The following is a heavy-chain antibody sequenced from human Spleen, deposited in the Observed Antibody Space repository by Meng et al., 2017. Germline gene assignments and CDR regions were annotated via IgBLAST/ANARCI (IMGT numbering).Heavy chain of an antibody. Sequence: GESLKISCAASGFTFSNAWMSWVRQAPGKGLEWVGRIKSKTDGGTTDYAAPVKGRFTISRDDSKNTLYLQMNSLKTEDTGVYYCTTGGAVRNPANDYWGQGTLVTVSS. CDR2: IKSKTDGGTT. CDR1: GFTFSNAW. D-gene: IGHD3-10*01. V-gene: IGHV3-15*01. J-gene: IGHJ4*02. CDR3: TTGGAVRNPANDY.